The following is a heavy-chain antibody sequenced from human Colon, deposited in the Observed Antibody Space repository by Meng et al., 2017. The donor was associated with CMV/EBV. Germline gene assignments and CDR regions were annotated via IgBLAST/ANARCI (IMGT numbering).Heavy chain of an antibody. CDR3: AKGRARNDYWFDP. D-gene: IGHD4/OR15-4a*01. V-gene: IGHV4-59*01. CDR2: IVSSRST. J-gene: IGHJ5*02. Sequence: VRLQGSGPGLVKTPETLSLTCIVSGAAISNYYWSWIRQSPGKGLEWIGYIVSSRSTTYTPSLKSRVTISIATSKNQFSLKLTSVTAADTAVYYGAKGRARNDYWFDPWGQGTLVTVSS. CDR1: GAAISNYY.